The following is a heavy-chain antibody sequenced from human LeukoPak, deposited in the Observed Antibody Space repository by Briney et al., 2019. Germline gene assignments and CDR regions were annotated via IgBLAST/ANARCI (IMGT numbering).Heavy chain of an antibody. D-gene: IGHD3-22*01. CDR3: ARSPPDSPFDY. CDR2: INTNTGNP. CDR1: GYTFTNYA. J-gene: IGHJ4*02. V-gene: IGHV7-4-1*02. Sequence: GASVKVSCKASGYTFTNYAMNWVRQAPGQGLEWMGWINTNTGNPTFVQGFTGRFDFSLDTSVSTAYLYISSLKAEDTAVYYCARSPPDSPFDYWGQETLVTVSS.